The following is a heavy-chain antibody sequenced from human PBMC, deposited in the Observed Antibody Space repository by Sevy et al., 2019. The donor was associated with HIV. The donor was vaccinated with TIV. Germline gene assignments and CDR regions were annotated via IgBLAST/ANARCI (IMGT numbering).Heavy chain of an antibody. Sequence: ASVKVSCKASGYTFSGYGISWVRQAPGQGLEWMGWISGYDGKTNYAQKVQGRVTMTRDTPTSTAYMELRSLGSDATAVYYCARGTIFGANPFDYWGQGTLVTVSS. J-gene: IGHJ4*02. D-gene: IGHD3-3*01. CDR3: ARGTIFGANPFDY. CDR2: ISGYDGKT. CDR1: GYTFSGYG. V-gene: IGHV1-18*04.